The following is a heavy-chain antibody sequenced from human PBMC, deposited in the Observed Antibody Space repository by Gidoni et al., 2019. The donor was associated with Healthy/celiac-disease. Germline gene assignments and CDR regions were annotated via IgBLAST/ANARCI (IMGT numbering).Heavy chain of an antibody. V-gene: IGHV3-30-3*01. CDR3: ARSNYDFWSGYQGAFDI. D-gene: IGHD3-3*01. CDR2: ISYDGSNK. Sequence: QVQLVESGGGVVQPGRSLRLSCAASGFTFSSYAMHWVRQAPGKGLEWVAVISYDGSNKYYADSVKGRFTISRDNSKNTLYLQMNSLRAEDTAVYYCARSNYDFWSGYQGAFDIWGQGTMVTVSS. CDR1: GFTFSSYA. J-gene: IGHJ3*02.